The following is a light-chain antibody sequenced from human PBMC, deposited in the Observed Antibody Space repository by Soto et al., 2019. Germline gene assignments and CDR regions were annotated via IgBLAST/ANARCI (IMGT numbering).Light chain of an antibody. CDR1: QSVTSD. V-gene: IGKV3-15*01. Sequence: EIVMTQFPATLSVSPGERATLTCRASQSVTSDLAWYQQKPGQAPRLLIYGASIRATGIPARFSGSGSGTEFNLTISSLQSEDFAVYYCQQYNNWPLYTFGQGTKLEIK. CDR2: GAS. J-gene: IGKJ2*01. CDR3: QQYNNWPLYT.